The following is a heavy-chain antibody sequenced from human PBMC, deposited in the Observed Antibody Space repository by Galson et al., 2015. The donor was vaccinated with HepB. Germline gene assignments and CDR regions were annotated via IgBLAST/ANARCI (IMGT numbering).Heavy chain of an antibody. D-gene: IGHD5-12*01. CDR1: GFSFFQCG. V-gene: IGHV3-33*05. Sequence: SLRLSCAASGFSFFQCGMHWVRQAPGTGLEWVSSMSYDRTTKLYVESVRDRFIVSRDNSNNTLYLQMNSLRADDTAVYYCAPGGWGHIVATTYYDMDVWGQGTTVIVSS. CDR2: MSYDRTTK. CDR3: APGGWGHIVATTYYDMDV. J-gene: IGHJ6*02.